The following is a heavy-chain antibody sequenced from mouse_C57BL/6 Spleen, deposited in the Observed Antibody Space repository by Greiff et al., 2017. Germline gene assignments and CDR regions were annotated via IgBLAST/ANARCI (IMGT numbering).Heavy chain of an antibody. CDR1: GFTFSDYY. Sequence: DVKLVESEGGLVQPGSSMKLSCTASGFTFSDYYMAWVRQVPEKGLEWVANINYDGSSTYYLDSLKSRFIISRDNAKNILYLQMSSLKSEDTATYYCARDNYYSNYWYFDVWGTGTTVTVSS. CDR3: ARDNYYSNYWYFDV. V-gene: IGHV5-16*01. CDR2: INYDGSST. J-gene: IGHJ1*03. D-gene: IGHD2-5*01.